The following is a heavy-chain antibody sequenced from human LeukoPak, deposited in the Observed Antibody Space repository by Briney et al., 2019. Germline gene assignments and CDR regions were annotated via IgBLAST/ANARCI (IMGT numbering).Heavy chain of an antibody. CDR3: ARVAAASQGWWFDP. CDR1: GGTFSSYA. J-gene: IGHJ5*02. Sequence: GASVKVSCKASGGTFSSYAISWVRQAPGQGLEWMGGIIPIFGTANYAQKFQGRVTITTDESTSKAYMELSSLRSEDTAVYYCARVAAASQGWWFDPWGQGTLVTVSS. V-gene: IGHV1-69*05. D-gene: IGHD6-13*01. CDR2: IIPIFGTA.